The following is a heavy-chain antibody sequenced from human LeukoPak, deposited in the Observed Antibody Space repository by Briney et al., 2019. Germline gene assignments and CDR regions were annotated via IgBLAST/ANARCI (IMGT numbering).Heavy chain of an antibody. V-gene: IGHV3-23*01. CDR2: ISGSGGST. CDR3: ARGITGTTSHYYYYYYMDV. Sequence: GGSLRLSCAASGFTFSSYAMSWVRQAPGKGLEWVSAISGSGGSTYYADSVKGRFTIYRDNSKNTLYLQMNSLRAEDTAVYYCARGITGTTSHYYYYYYMDVWGKGTTVTVSS. CDR1: GFTFSSYA. J-gene: IGHJ6*03. D-gene: IGHD1-7*01.